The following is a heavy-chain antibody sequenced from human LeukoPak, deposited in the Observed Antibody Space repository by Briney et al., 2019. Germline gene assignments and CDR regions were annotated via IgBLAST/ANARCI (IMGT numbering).Heavy chain of an antibody. CDR2: IYHSGST. J-gene: IGHJ5*02. CDR3: ARNYGSGTNWFDP. Sequence: SQTLSLTCAVSGGSISSGGYSWSWIRQPPGKGLEWIGYIYHSGSTYYNPSLKSRVTISVDRSKNQFSLKLSSVTAADTAVYYCARNYGSGTNWFDPWGQGTLDTVSS. CDR1: GGSISSGGYS. D-gene: IGHD3-10*01. V-gene: IGHV4-30-2*01.